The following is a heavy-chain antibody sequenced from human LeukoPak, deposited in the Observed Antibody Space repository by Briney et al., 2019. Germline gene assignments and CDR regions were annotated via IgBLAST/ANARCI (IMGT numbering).Heavy chain of an antibody. J-gene: IGHJ4*02. CDR2: ISSSGSTI. V-gene: IGHV3-48*03. Sequence: PGGSLRLSCAASGFTFSSYEMNWVRQAPGKGLEWVSYISSSGSTIYYADSVKGRFTISRDNAKNSLYLQMNSLRAEDTAAYYCARVDIVATPYSYYFDYWGQGTLVTVSS. CDR1: GFTFSSYE. CDR3: ARVDIVATPYSYYFDY. D-gene: IGHD5-12*01.